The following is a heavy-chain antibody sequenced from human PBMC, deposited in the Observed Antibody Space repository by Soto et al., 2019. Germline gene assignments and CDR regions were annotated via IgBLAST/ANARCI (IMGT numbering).Heavy chain of an antibody. V-gene: IGHV3-23*01. J-gene: IGHJ6*02. CDR2: ISDSGGST. D-gene: IGHD2-15*01. Sequence: GGSLRLSCAASGFTFSSYAMNWVRQAPGKGLEWVSVISDSGGSTYYADSVKGRFTISRDNSKNTLYLQMDSLRAEDTAVYYCAKDADIVVVVADTAEYYYGMDVWGQGTRVTFSS. CDR3: AKDADIVVVVADTAEYYYGMDV. CDR1: GFTFSSYA.